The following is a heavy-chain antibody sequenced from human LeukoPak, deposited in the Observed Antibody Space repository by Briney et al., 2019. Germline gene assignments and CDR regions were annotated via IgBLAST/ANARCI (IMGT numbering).Heavy chain of an antibody. Sequence: SVKVSCKASGGTFSSYAISWVRQAPGQGLEWMGGIIPIFGTANYAQKFQGRVTITTDESTSTAYMELSSLRSEDTAVYYCARTYCGGDCYLGTLDYWGQGTLVTVSS. CDR1: GGTFSSYA. V-gene: IGHV1-69*05. CDR2: IIPIFGTA. J-gene: IGHJ4*02. CDR3: ARTYCGGDCYLGTLDY. D-gene: IGHD2-21*01.